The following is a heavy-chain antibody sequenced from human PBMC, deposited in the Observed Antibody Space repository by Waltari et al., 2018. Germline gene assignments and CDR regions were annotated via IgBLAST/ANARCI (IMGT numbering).Heavy chain of an antibody. CDR2: FYSGGSA. CDR1: GFTFRNTY. V-gene: IGHV3-66*01. D-gene: IGHD4-4*01. Sequence: EVQLVESGGGLVQPGGSLRLSWDASGFTFRNTYMSWVRQAPGKGLEWVSVFYSGGSAYYADSLKGRFTLSRDNSKNTVYLQMKSLRVEDTAVYYCARVTHSNPAYFDLWGRGTLVTVSS. J-gene: IGHJ2*01. CDR3: ARVTHSNPAYFDL.